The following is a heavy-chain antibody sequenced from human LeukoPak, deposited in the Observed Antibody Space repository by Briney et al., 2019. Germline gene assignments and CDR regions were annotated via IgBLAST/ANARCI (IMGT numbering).Heavy chain of an antibody. CDR3: AGVLRYDNSGHDSFDI. J-gene: IGHJ3*02. Sequence: GGSLRLSCAASGFTVSSNYMNWVRQAPGKGLEWVSSISTRSTYIYYADSLKGRFTISRDNAENSLYLQMNSLRAEDTAVYYCAGVLRYDNSGHDSFDIWGQGTMVIVSS. D-gene: IGHD3-22*01. CDR1: GFTVSSNY. V-gene: IGHV3-21*01. CDR2: ISTRSTYI.